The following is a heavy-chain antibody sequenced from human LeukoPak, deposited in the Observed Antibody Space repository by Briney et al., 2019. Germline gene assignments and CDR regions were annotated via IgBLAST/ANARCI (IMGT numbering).Heavy chain of an antibody. CDR1: GYTFTGYY. J-gene: IGHJ6*02. CDR3: ARDGFYCSSTSCHVDYYYGMDV. Sequence: ASVKVSCKASGYTFTGYYMHWVRQAPGQGLEWMGWINPNSGGTNYAQKFQGWVTMTRDTSISTAYMELSRLRSDDTAVYYCARDGFYCSSTSCHVDYYYGMDVWGQGTTVTVSS. V-gene: IGHV1-2*04. CDR2: INPNSGGT. D-gene: IGHD2-2*01.